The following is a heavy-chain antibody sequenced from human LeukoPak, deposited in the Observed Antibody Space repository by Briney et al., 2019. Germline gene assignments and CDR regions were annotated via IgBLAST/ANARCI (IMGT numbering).Heavy chain of an antibody. CDR2: IIPIFGTA. V-gene: IGHV1-69*01. CDR1: GGTFSSYA. D-gene: IGHD2-2*01. J-gene: IGHJ4*02. Sequence: SAKVSCKASGGTFSSYAISWVRQAPGQGLEWMGGIIPIFGTANYAQKFQGRVTITADESTSTAYMELSSLRSEDTAVYYRARSRSICSSTSCYFDYWGQGTLVTVSS. CDR3: ARSRSICSSTSCYFDY.